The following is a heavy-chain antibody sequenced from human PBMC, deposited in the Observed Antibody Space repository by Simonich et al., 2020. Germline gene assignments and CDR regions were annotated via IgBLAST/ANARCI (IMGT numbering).Heavy chain of an antibody. J-gene: IGHJ3*02. Sequence: QLQLQESGPGLVKPSETLSLTCTVSGGSISSSSYYWGWIRQPPGKGLEWIGSIYYSCSTYYHPSLKSRVTISVDTSKNPFSLKLSSVTAADTAVYYCARHAGFAFDIWGQGTVVTVSS. V-gene: IGHV4-39*01. CDR2: IYYSCST. D-gene: IGHD6-13*01. CDR3: ARHAGFAFDI. CDR1: GGSISSSSYY.